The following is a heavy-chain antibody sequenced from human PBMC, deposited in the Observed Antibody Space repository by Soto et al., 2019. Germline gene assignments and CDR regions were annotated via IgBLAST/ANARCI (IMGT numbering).Heavy chain of an antibody. J-gene: IGHJ3*02. V-gene: IGHV3-23*01. CDR1: GFTFSSYA. CDR3: AKAPLGPLRSWPFDM. D-gene: IGHD4-17*01. CDR2: ISGSGGNT. Sequence: EVQMLESGGGLVQPGGSLRLSCAASGFTFSSYALSWVRQAPGKGLEWVSVISGSGGNTYYADSVKRRFTISRDNSKKTLYVQMKSLRDEDTAVYYCAKAPLGPLRSWPFDMWGQGTMVTV.